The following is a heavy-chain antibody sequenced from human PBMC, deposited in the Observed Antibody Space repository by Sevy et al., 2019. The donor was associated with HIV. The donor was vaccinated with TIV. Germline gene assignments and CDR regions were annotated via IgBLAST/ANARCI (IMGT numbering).Heavy chain of an antibody. V-gene: IGHV3-11*01. CDR1: GFIFSDYY. Sequence: GESLKISCAASGFIFSDYYMSWIRQAPGKGLEWVSYISGSGNTIYYTDSVKGRFTISRDNAKDSLYLQMNSLRAEDTAVYYCARAGGSWGLSYWGQGSLVTISS. J-gene: IGHJ4*02. D-gene: IGHD1-26*01. CDR2: ISGSGNTI. CDR3: ARAGGSWGLSY.